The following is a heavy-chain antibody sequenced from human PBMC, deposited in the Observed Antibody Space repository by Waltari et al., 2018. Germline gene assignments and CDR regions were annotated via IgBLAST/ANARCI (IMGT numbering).Heavy chain of an antibody. CDR1: GFTFSSYG. CDR2: ISYDGSNK. Sequence: QVQLVESGGGVVQPGRSLRLSCAASGFTFSSYGMHWVRQAPGKGLEWVAVISYDGSNKYYADSVKGLFTISRDNSRNTLYLQMNSLRAEDTAVYYCAKAYGDVGVDYWGQGTLVTVSS. J-gene: IGHJ4*02. V-gene: IGHV3-30*18. D-gene: IGHD4-17*01. CDR3: AKAYGDVGVDY.